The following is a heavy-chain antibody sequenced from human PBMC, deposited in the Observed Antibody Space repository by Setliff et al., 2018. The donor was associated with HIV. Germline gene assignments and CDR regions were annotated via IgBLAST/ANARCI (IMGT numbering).Heavy chain of an antibody. CDR1: GGSINSGSYY. CDR2: IYTSGST. J-gene: IGHJ3*02. Sequence: SETLSLTCTVSGGSINSGSYYWSWIRQPAGKGLEWIGHIYTSGSTNYNPSLKSRVTISVDTSKNQFSLKLSSVTAADTAVYYCARSDSGYRSSWAPFDIWGQGTMVTVSS. V-gene: IGHV4-61*09. D-gene: IGHD6-13*01. CDR3: ARSDSGYRSSWAPFDI.